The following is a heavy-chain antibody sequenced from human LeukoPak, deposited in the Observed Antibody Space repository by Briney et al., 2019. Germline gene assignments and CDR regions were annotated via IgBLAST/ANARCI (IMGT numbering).Heavy chain of an antibody. Sequence: GGSLRLSCAASGFTFTSYTMNWVRQAPGKGLEWVASIGTTSTFIHYADSVKGRFTISSDNAQDSLSLQMNSLGAEDTAVYYCAKAHPGFDYWGQGVLVTVSS. CDR3: AKAHPGFDY. V-gene: IGHV3-21*01. CDR2: IGTTSTFI. J-gene: IGHJ4*02. CDR1: GFTFTSYT.